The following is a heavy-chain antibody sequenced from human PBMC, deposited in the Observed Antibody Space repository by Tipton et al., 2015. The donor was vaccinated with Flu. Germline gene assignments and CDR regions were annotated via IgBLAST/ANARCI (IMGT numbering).Heavy chain of an antibody. D-gene: IGHD2/OR15-2a*01. J-gene: IGHJ4*02. CDR2: IYPADSDT. Sequence: VQLVQSGAEVKKPGESLKISCQGSGYNFVTSWIGWVRQMPGKGLEWVGIIYPADSDTRYSPSFQGRVTISVDTSITTAYLQWTSLKASDTAMYYCALQGWLSLRGISDSWGPGTLVTVSS. V-gene: IGHV5-51*01. CDR3: ALQGWLSLRGISDS. CDR1: GYNFVTSW.